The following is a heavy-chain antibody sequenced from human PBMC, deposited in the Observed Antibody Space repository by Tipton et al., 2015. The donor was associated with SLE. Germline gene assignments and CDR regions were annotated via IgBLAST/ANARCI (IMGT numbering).Heavy chain of an antibody. D-gene: IGHD3-3*01. Sequence: GLVKSSGTLSLTCAVSGGSISSSNWWSWVRQPPGKGLEWIGEIYHSGNTNYNPSLKSRVTISVDKSKNQFSLKLTSVTAADTAVYYCARIVSFYDFWSGYSEWGQGTLVTVSS. CDR2: IYHSGNT. CDR3: ARIVSFYDFWSGYSE. CDR1: GGSISSSNW. V-gene: IGHV4-4*02. J-gene: IGHJ4*02.